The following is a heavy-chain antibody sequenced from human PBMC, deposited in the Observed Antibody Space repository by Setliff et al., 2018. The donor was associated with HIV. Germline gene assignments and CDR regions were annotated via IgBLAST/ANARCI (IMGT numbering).Heavy chain of an antibody. CDR1: GGSVSTGNYY. D-gene: IGHD6-13*01. J-gene: IGHJ6*02. Sequence: SETLSLTCTVSGGSVSTGNYYWNWIRLPPGKGLEWIGYIFYSGSTNYNPSLKSRVTISVDTSKNQFSLKLSSVTAADTAVYYCARYRPAAAGDYYYYGMDVWGQGTTVTVSS. CDR2: IFYSGST. CDR3: ARYRPAAAGDYYYYGMDV. V-gene: IGHV4-61*01.